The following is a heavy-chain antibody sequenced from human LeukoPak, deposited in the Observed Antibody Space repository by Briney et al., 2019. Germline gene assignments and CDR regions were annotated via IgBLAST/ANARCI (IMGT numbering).Heavy chain of an antibody. D-gene: IGHD6-19*01. J-gene: IGHJ4*02. V-gene: IGHV3-23*01. CDR3: AKDRVRDNGWDIDY. Sequence: PGGSLRPSCVGSGFTFRNYAMNWVRQAPGKGLEWVSGFSAAGTYYADSVKGRFTTSRDDSKNTIYLQMNSLTAEDTGVYYCAKDRVRDNGWDIDYWGQGTLVTVSS. CDR2: FSAAGT. CDR1: GFTFRNYA.